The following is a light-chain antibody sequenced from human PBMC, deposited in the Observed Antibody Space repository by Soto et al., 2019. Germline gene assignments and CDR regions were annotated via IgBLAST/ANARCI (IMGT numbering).Light chain of an antibody. V-gene: IGKV1-39*01. CDR1: QAISNY. CDR3: QPCHATPLT. Sequence: TQMTQSPSSLSASVGDRITSTCSASQAISNYLHWYQQKPGTAHNLLIFGENTLQSGVKSRFSGSGYGTDFTLTITTMQPEDVGMYYCQPCHATPLTGGNGTRVAIK. CDR2: GEN. J-gene: IGKJ5*01.